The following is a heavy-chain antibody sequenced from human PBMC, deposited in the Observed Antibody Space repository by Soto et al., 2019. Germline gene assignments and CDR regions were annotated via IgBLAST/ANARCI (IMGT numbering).Heavy chain of an antibody. CDR2: TYYRSKWYN. CDR1: GDSVSSNSAA. Sequence: SQTLSLTCAISGDSVSSNSAAWNWIRQSPSRGLEWLGRTYYRSKWYNDYAVSVKSRITINPDTSKNQFSLQLNSVTPEDTAVYYCARGLTPDYYYYYGMDVRGQGTKVTVSS. CDR3: ARGLTPDYYYYYGMDV. J-gene: IGHJ6*02. V-gene: IGHV6-1*01. D-gene: IGHD3-16*01.